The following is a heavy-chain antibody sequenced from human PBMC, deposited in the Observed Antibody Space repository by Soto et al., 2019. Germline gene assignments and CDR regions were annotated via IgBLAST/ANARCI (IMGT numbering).Heavy chain of an antibody. V-gene: IGHV3-33*01. Sequence: GGSLRLSCAASGFTFSSYGMHWVRQAPGKGLEWVAVIWYDGSNKYYADSVKGRFTISRDNSKNTLYLQMNSLRAEDTAVYYCAREVWYSSSSGGFDYWGQGTLVTVSS. CDR2: IWYDGSNK. CDR1: GFTFSSYG. J-gene: IGHJ4*02. D-gene: IGHD6-6*01. CDR3: AREVWYSSSSGGFDY.